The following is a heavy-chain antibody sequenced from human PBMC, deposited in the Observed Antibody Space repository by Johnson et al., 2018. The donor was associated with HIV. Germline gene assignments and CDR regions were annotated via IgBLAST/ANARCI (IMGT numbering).Heavy chain of an antibody. CDR2: INWNGDTT. Sequence: VQLVESGGGVVRPGGSLRLSCAASGFTFDDYGMSWVRQAPGKGLEWVSGINWNGDTTAYADSVKGRFTISRDNAKNSLYLQMNSLRAEDTALYYCARDGPRGSYGAFDIWGQGTMVTVSS. V-gene: IGHV3-20*04. D-gene: IGHD1-26*01. CDR3: ARDGPRGSYGAFDI. J-gene: IGHJ3*02. CDR1: GFTFDDYG.